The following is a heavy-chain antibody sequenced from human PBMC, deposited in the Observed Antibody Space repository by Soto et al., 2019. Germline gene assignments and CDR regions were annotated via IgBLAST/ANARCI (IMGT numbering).Heavy chain of an antibody. D-gene: IGHD6-19*01. Sequence: HPVVSLRLSCAASGFTFSNYWMSWVRQAPGKGLEWVANIKQDGSQNYYVDSVKGRFTTSRDNTKNSFYLQMNSLRPEDTAVYYGSRDHINGWKFDYWSWGTLVTVS. CDR3: SRDHINGWKFDY. J-gene: IGHJ4*02. CDR1: GFTFSNYW. CDR2: IKQDGSQN. V-gene: IGHV3-7*01.